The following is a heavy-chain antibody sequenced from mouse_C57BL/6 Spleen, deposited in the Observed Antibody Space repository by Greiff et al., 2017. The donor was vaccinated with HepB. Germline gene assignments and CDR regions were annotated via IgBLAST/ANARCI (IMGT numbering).Heavy chain of an antibody. V-gene: IGHV1-50*01. Sequence: QLQQSGAELVKPGASVKLSCKASGYTFTSYWMQWVKQRPGQGLEWIGEIDPSDSYTNYNQKFKGKATLTVDTSSSTAYMQLSSLTSEDSAVYYCARGGYYGSVDYWGQGTTLTVSS. CDR3: ARGGYYGSVDY. D-gene: IGHD1-1*01. CDR1: GYTFTSYW. J-gene: IGHJ2*01. CDR2: IDPSDSYT.